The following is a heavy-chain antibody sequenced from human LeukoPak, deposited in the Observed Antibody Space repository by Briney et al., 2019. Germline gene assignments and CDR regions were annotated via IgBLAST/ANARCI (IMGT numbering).Heavy chain of an antibody. CDR3: ASNYDSSGYYTPLGY. J-gene: IGHJ4*02. V-gene: IGHV1-46*01. Sequence: ASVKVSCKAFGYTFTSNYMHWVRQAPGQGPEWMGVISPSGGSTTYAQKFQGRVTLTRDMSTSTDYLELSSLRSEDTAVYYCASNYDSSGYYTPLGYWGQGTLVTVSS. CDR2: ISPSGGST. D-gene: IGHD3-22*01. CDR1: GYTFTSNY.